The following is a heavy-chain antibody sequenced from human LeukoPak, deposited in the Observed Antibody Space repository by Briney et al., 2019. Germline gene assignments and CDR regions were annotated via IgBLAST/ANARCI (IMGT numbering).Heavy chain of an antibody. Sequence: ASVKVSCKASGYTFTGYYMHWVRQAPGQGLEWMGWINPNSGGTNYAQKFQGRVTMTRDTSISTAYMELSRLRSDDTAVYYCARCKDFWSGSTNWFDPWGQGTLVTVSS. CDR3: ARCKDFWSGSTNWFDP. D-gene: IGHD3-3*01. CDR1: GYTFTGYY. V-gene: IGHV1-2*02. J-gene: IGHJ5*02. CDR2: INPNSGGT.